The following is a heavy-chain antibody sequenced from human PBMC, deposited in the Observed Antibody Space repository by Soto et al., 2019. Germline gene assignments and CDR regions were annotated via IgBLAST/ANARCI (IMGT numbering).Heavy chain of an antibody. V-gene: IGHV1-69*12. CDR3: ARFRRYCCNAADAFDI. CDR1: GGTFSSYA. D-gene: IGHD2-15*01. Sequence: QVQLVQSGAEVKKPGSSVKVSCKASGGTFSSYAISWVRQAPGQGLEWMGGINPIFGTANYAQKFQGRVTITAGESTSSAYMELSSLISQDTGMYYCARFRRYCCNAADAFDIWGQGTMVTVST. J-gene: IGHJ3*02. CDR2: INPIFGTA.